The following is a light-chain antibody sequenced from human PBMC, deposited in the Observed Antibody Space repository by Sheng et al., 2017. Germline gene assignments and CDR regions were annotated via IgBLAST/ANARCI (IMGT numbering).Light chain of an antibody. V-gene: IGKV3-15*01. CDR1: QSISTN. CDR3: QQYNNWPST. Sequence: EIVMTQSPATLSVSPGERATLSCRASQSISTNLAWYQQKPGQAPRLLIYGASTRATGFPARFSGSGSGTEFTLTISSLQSEDFAVYYCQQYNNWPSTFGQGT. J-gene: IGKJ1*01. CDR2: GAS.